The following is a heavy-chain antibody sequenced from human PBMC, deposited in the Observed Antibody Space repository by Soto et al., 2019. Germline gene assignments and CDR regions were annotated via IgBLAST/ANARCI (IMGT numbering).Heavy chain of an antibody. D-gene: IGHD3-3*01. CDR1: GGSFSGYY. J-gene: IGHJ4*02. Sequence: SETLSLTCAVYGGSFSGYYWSWIRQPPGKGLERIGEINHSGSTNYNPSLKSRVTISVDTSKNQFSLKLSSVTAADTAVYYCARGSQRITIFGVVIVKASFDYWGQGTLVTVSS. CDR3: ARGSQRITIFGVVIVKASFDY. V-gene: IGHV4-34*01. CDR2: INHSGST.